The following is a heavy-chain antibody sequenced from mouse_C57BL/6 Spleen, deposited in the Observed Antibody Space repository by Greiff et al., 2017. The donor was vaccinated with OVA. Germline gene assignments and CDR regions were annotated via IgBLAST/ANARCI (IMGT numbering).Heavy chain of an antibody. V-gene: IGHV3-6*01. J-gene: IGHJ3*01. CDR2: ISYDGSN. D-gene: IGHD2-2*01. CDR1: GYSITSGYY. CDR3: ARGGIYYGYDRGFAY. Sequence: VQLKESGPGLVKPSQSLSLTCSVTGYSITSGYYWNWIRQFPGNKLEWMGYISYDGSNNYNPSLKNRISITRDTSKNQFFLKLNSVTTEDTATYYCARGGIYYGYDRGFAYWGQGTLVTVSA.